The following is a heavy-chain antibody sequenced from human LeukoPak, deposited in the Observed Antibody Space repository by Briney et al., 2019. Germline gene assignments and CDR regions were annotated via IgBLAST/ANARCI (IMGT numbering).Heavy chain of an antibody. V-gene: IGHV3-7*03. CDR2: IKKEGSEK. D-gene: IGHD6-19*01. Sequence: GGSLRLACAASGFPFSNFWMGWVRQAPGKGLQWVATIKKEGSEKYYVDSVKGRFTISRDNARNLLYLEMNSPRGEDTAVYFCARDYSSGWRYFDYWGQGTLVTVSS. CDR3: ARDYSSGWRYFDY. J-gene: IGHJ4*02. CDR1: GFPFSNFW.